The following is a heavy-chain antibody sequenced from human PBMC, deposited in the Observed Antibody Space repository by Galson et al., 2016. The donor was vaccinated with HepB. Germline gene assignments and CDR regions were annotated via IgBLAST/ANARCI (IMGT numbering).Heavy chain of an antibody. J-gene: IGHJ4*02. D-gene: IGHD1-26*01. CDR3: VGSHYRSSSDY. V-gene: IGHV3-53*01. Sequence: SLRLSCAASGFTVSGNYVSWVRQPPGKGLEWVSGIYASGRTFYADSVKGRFTIDNSKNTLFLHMNSLRVEDTAVYYCVGSHYRSSSDYWGQGTLVTVSS. CDR2: IYASGRT. CDR1: GFTVSGNY.